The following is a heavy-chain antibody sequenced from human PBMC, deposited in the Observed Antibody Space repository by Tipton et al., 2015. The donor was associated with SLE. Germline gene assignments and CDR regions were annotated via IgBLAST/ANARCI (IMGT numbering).Heavy chain of an antibody. D-gene: IGHD2-8*02. Sequence: QLVQSGAEVKKPGESLKISCKGSEYSFTNYWIGWVRQMPGKGLEWMGIIYPGNSDTIYSPSFQGQVTISADKSISTAYLQWSSLKASDTAIYYCARRGFCSGGVCLHWFDPWGQGTLVTVSS. J-gene: IGHJ5*02. V-gene: IGHV5-51*03. CDR3: ARRGFCSGGVCLHWFDP. CDR1: EYSFTNYW. CDR2: IYPGNSDT.